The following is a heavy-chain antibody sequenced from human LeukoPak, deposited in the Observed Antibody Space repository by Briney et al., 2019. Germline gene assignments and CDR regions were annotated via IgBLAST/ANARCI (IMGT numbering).Heavy chain of an antibody. D-gene: IGHD3-9*01. J-gene: IGHJ4*02. CDR1: GGSISSSSYY. V-gene: IGHV4-39*01. CDR3: ARHGSVAYYDILTGYGARGYFDY. Sequence: SETLPLTCTVSGGSISSSSYYWGWIRQPPGKGLEWIGSIYYSGSTYYNPSLKSRVTISVDTSKNQFSLKLSSVTAADTAVYYCARHGSVAYYDILTGYGARGYFDYWGQGTLVTVSS. CDR2: IYYSGST.